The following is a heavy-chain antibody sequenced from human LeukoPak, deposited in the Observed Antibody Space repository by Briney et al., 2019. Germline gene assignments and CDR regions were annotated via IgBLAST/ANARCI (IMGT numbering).Heavy chain of an antibody. D-gene: IGHD5-12*01. Sequence: ASVKVSCKASGYTFTDHHIHWVRQAPEQGLEWMGWINPNTGGTNYAQKFQGRVTMTRDTSITTAYMQLSRLRSDGTAFYFCAREEGGRDGYNLLDYWGQGTLVTVSS. CDR3: AREEGGRDGYNLLDY. V-gene: IGHV1-2*02. CDR1: GYTFTDHH. J-gene: IGHJ4*02. CDR2: INPNTGGT.